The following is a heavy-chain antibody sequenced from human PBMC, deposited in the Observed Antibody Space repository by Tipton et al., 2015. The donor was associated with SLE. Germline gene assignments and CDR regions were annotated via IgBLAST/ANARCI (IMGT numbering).Heavy chain of an antibody. CDR3: ARDQGGDDFWSGHSYWYFDL. Sequence: TLSLTCTVSGGSISSYYWGWIRQSPGQGLEWVGSLYAGGSTYFHPSLKSRASISADASKNHFSLKLNSVTAADTAVYYCARDQGGDDFWSGHSYWYFDLWGRGTLVSVSS. J-gene: IGHJ2*01. D-gene: IGHD3-3*01. V-gene: IGHV4-39*02. CDR2: LYAGGST. CDR1: GGSISSYY.